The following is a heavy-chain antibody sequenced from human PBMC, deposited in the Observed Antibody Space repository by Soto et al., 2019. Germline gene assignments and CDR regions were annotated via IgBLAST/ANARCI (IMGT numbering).Heavy chain of an antibody. Sequence: SVKVSCKASGGTFSSYAISWVRQAPGQGLEWMGGIIPIFGTANYAQKFQGRVTITADESTSTAYMELSSLRSEDTAVYYCARVSRVLLIAARDYYYYGMDVWGQGTTVTVYS. J-gene: IGHJ6*02. V-gene: IGHV1-69*13. CDR1: GGTFSSYA. D-gene: IGHD6-6*01. CDR2: IIPIFGTA. CDR3: ARVSRVLLIAARDYYYYGMDV.